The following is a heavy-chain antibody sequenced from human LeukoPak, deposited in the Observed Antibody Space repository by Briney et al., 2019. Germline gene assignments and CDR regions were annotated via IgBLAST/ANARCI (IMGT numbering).Heavy chain of an antibody. Sequence: ASVKVSCKVSGYTLTELSMHWVRQAPGKGLEWMGGFDPEDGETIYAQKFQGRVTMTEDTSADTAYMELSSLRSEDTAVYYCARFLADYYDSSGYSNWFDPWGQGTLVTVSS. V-gene: IGHV1-24*01. CDR1: GYTLTELS. J-gene: IGHJ5*02. CDR3: ARFLADYYDSSGYSNWFDP. CDR2: FDPEDGET. D-gene: IGHD3-22*01.